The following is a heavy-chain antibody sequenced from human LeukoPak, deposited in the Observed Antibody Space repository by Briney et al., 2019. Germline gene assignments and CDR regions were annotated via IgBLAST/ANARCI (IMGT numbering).Heavy chain of an antibody. D-gene: IGHD3-3*01. CDR2: IYYSGST. J-gene: IGHJ4*02. CDR1: GGSISSGDYY. V-gene: IGHV4-30-4*01. Sequence: SETLSLTCTVSGGSISSGDYYWSWIRQPPGKGLEWIGYIYYSGSTYYNPSLKSRVTISVDTSKNQFSLKLSSVTAADTAVYYCASAPYDFWSGYYPSRVYYFDYWGQGTLVTVSS. CDR3: ASAPYDFWSGYYPSRVYYFDY.